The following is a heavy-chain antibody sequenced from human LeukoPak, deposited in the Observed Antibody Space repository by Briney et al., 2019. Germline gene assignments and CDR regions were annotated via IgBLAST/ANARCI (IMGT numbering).Heavy chain of an antibody. CDR1: GGSISSYY. D-gene: IGHD3-3*01. J-gene: IGHJ6*02. CDR2: IYYSGST. Sequence: SETLSLTCTASGGSISSYYWGWIRQPPGKGLEWIGSIYYSGSTYYNPSLKSRVTISVDTSKNQFSLKLSSVTAADTAVYYCAREGYDFWSGYVVKYGMDVWGQGTTVTVSS. V-gene: IGHV4-39*02. CDR3: AREGYDFWSGYVVKYGMDV.